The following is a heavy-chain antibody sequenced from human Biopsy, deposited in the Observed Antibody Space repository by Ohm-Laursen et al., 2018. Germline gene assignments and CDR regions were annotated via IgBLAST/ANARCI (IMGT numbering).Heavy chain of an antibody. J-gene: IGHJ6*02. V-gene: IGHV3-9*01. Sequence: SLRLSCAASGFTFDDHAMHWVRQPPGKGLEWVSGISWNSDKIGYADSVKGRFTIPRDNAKNSLYLQMNSLRAEDTACYYCTKDQDYGDYGMDVWGQGTTVTVSS. D-gene: IGHD4-17*01. CDR1: GFTFDDHA. CDR2: ISWNSDKI. CDR3: TKDQDYGDYGMDV.